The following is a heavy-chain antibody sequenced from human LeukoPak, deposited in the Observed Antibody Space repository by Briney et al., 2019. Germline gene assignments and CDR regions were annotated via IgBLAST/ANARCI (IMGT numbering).Heavy chain of an antibody. V-gene: IGHV4-59*08. D-gene: IGHD3-16*02. CDR1: GGSINSFY. CDR3: ARQKGAPELSYYYGMDV. J-gene: IGHJ6*02. Sequence: KTSETLSLTCTVSGGSINSFYWSWIRQSPGKGLEWIGYIYYRGSTNYNPPLKSRVTMSVDMSRNQFSLKLTSVTATDTAVYYCARQKGAPELSYYYGMDVWGQGTTVTVSS. CDR2: IYYRGST.